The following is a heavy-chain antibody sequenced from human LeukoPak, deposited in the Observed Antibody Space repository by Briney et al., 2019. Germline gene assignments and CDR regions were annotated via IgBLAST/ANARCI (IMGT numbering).Heavy chain of an antibody. CDR2: ISYDGSNK. Sequence: GGSLGLSCAASGFTFSSYAMSWVRQAPGKGLGWVAVISYDGSNKYYADSVKGRFTISRDNSKNTLYLQMNSLRAEDTAVYYCAREGPYSSSSHFDYWGQGTLVTVSS. CDR1: GFTFSSYA. D-gene: IGHD6-6*01. V-gene: IGHV3-30-3*01. J-gene: IGHJ4*02. CDR3: AREGPYSSSSHFDY.